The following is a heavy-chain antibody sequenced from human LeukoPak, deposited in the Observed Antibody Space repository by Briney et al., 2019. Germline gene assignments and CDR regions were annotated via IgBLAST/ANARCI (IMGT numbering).Heavy chain of an antibody. V-gene: IGHV1-3*01. CDR1: GYTFTSYA. CDR2: INAGNGNT. CDR3: ARDLSSWYYYYYGMDV. J-gene: IGHJ6*02. D-gene: IGHD6-13*01. Sequence: ASVTVSCKASGYTFTSYAMHWVRQAPGQRLEWMGWINAGNGNTKYSQKFQGRVTITRDTSASTAYMELSSLRSDDTAVYYCARDLSSWYYYYYGMDVWGQGTTVTVSS.